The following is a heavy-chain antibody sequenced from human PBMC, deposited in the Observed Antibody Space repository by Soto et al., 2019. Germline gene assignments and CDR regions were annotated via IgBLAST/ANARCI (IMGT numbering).Heavy chain of an antibody. CDR3: ARAPSIAARRHWFDP. V-gene: IGHV1-3*01. J-gene: IGHJ5*02. Sequence: ASVKVSCKASGYTFTSYAMHWVRQAPGQRLEWMGWINAGNGNTKYSQKFQGRVTITRDTSASTAYMELSSLRSEDTAVYYCARAPSIAARRHWFDPWGQGTLVTVSS. CDR2: INAGNGNT. D-gene: IGHD6-6*01. CDR1: GYTFTSYA.